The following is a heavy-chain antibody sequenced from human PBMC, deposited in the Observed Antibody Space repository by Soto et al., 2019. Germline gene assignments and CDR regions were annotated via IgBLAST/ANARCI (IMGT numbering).Heavy chain of an antibody. D-gene: IGHD4-17*01. J-gene: IGHJ4*02. V-gene: IGHV4-34*01. CDR3: ARLTVAKVRTGPDY. Sequence: QVQLHQWGAGLVKPSETLSLSCTVDGGSFTGYFWTWIRQPPGKGLEWIGEVDHNGATNYNPSLKSRVTISLDTSKKQFSLRLTSVTAADTSIYFCARLTVAKVRTGPDYWGQGALVTVSS. CDR2: VDHNGAT. CDR1: GGSFTGYF.